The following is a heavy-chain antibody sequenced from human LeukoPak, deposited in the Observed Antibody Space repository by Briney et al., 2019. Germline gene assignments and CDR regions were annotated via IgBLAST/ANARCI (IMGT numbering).Heavy chain of an antibody. V-gene: IGHV3-23*01. CDR2: ISGSGGST. CDR3: ARKQSANYFDY. Sequence: GGSLRLSCAASGFTFSAYYMSWVRQAPGKGLEWVSAISGSGGSTYYADSVKGRFTISRDNSKNTLYLQMNSLRAEDTAVYYCARKQSANYFDYWGQGTLVTVSS. J-gene: IGHJ4*02. CDR1: GFTFSAYY. D-gene: IGHD6-19*01.